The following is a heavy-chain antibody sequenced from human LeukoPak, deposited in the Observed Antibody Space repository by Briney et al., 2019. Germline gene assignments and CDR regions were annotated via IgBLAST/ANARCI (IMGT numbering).Heavy chain of an antibody. CDR3: ARGCGGDCSNTLFDY. CDR1: GYSFTSYW. CDR2: IYPGDSDT. D-gene: IGHD2-21*02. V-gene: IGHV5-51*01. J-gene: IGHJ4*02. Sequence: GESLKISCKGSGYSFTSYWIGWVRQMPGKGLEWMGIIYPGDSDTRYSPSFQGQVTISADKSISTAYLQWSSLKASDTAMYYCARGCGGDCSNTLFDYWGQGTLVTVSS.